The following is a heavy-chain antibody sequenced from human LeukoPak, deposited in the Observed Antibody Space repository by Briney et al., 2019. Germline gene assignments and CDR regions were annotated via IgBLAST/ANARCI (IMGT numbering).Heavy chain of an antibody. Sequence: EASVKVSCKAPGYTFTSYGISWVRQAPGQGLEWMGWISAYNRNTNYAQKLQGRVTMTTDTSTSTAYMELRSLRSDDTAVYYCARDFDFGGSSPTTFDYWGQGTLVTVSS. CDR3: ARDFDFGGSSPTTFDY. V-gene: IGHV1-18*01. D-gene: IGHD1-26*01. CDR1: GYTFTSYG. J-gene: IGHJ4*02. CDR2: ISAYNRNT.